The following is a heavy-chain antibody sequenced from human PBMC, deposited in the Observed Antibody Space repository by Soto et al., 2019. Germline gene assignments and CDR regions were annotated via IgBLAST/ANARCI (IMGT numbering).Heavy chain of an antibody. CDR1: GFTFSNSA. D-gene: IGHD3-10*01. Sequence: EVQLLESGGGLVQPGGSLRLSCAASGFTFSNSAMSWVRQAPGKGLEWVSVISGSGGSTYYVDSVKGRFTISRDNSKNTLYLHMNSLRAEDAAVYYCAKDRGEYTSSPCDSWGQGTLVTVSS. CDR2: ISGSGGST. J-gene: IGHJ4*02. CDR3: AKDRGEYTSSPCDS. V-gene: IGHV3-23*01.